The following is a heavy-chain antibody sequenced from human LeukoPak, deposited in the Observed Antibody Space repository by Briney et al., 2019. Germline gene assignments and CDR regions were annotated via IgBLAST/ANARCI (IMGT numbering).Heavy chain of an antibody. CDR2: IHFSGST. CDR1: GGSISSSSNY. J-gene: IGHJ4*02. CDR3: ARQGYYYDSSGYRYFDY. V-gene: IGHV4-39*01. D-gene: IGHD3-22*01. Sequence: PSETLSLTCTVSGGSISSSSNYWGWIRQPPGKGLEWIGSIHFSGSTYYKSSLKSRVTISVDTSKNQFSLKLSSVTAADTAVYYCARQGYYYDSSGYRYFDYWGQGILVTVSS.